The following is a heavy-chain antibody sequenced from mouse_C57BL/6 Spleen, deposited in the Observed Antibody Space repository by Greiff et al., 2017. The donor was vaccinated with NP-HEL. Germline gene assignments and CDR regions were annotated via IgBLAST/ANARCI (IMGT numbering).Heavy chain of an antibody. Sequence: DVKLVESGGGLVKPGGSLKLSCAASGFTFSSYTMSWVRQTPEKRLEWVATISGGGGNTYYPDSVKGRFTISRDNAKNTLYLQMSSLRSEDTALYYCARHTGTGYWYFDVWGTGTTVTVSS. CDR2: ISGGGGNT. CDR3: ARHTGTGYWYFDV. J-gene: IGHJ1*03. V-gene: IGHV5-9*01. D-gene: IGHD4-1*01. CDR1: GFTFSSYT.